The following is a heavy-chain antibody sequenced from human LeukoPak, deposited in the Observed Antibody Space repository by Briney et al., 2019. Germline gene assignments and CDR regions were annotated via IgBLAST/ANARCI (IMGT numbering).Heavy chain of an antibody. Sequence: ASVKVSCKASGYTFTGYYMHWVRQAPGQGLEWMGWINPNSGGTNYAQKFHGRVTMTRDTSISTAYMELSRLRSDDTAVYYCARDYDYSSTPDDYWGQGTLVTVSS. CDR1: GYTFTGYY. V-gene: IGHV1-2*02. J-gene: IGHJ4*02. D-gene: IGHD4-11*01. CDR2: INPNSGGT. CDR3: ARDYDYSSTPDDY.